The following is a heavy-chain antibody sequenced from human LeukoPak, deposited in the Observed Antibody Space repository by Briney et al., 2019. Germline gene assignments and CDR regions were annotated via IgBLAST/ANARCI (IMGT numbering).Heavy chain of an antibody. CDR1: GFTFSSYG. D-gene: IGHD3-22*01. V-gene: IGHV3-30*02. CDR2: IRYDGSNK. J-gene: IGHJ4*02. Sequence: PGGSLRLSCAASGFTFSSYGMHWVRQAPGKGLEWVAFIRYDGSNKYYADSVKGRFTISRDNSKNTLYLQMNSLRAEDTAVYYCAKTLLASSGYYDYWGQGTLVTVSS. CDR3: AKTLLASSGYYDY.